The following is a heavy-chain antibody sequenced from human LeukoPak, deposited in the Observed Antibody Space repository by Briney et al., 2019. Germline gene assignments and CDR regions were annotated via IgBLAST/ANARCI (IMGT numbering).Heavy chain of an antibody. CDR2: IKQDGGEK. V-gene: IGHV3-7*05. CDR1: GFTVSSDY. J-gene: IGHJ4*02. CDR3: ARADYYGSGSPYPDY. Sequence: GGSLRLSCAASGFTVSSDYMSWVRQAPEKGLEWVANIKQDGGEKYHVGSVKGRFTISRDNAKNSLFLQMNSLRAEDTAVYYCARADYYGSGSPYPDYWGQGTLVTVSS. D-gene: IGHD3-10*01.